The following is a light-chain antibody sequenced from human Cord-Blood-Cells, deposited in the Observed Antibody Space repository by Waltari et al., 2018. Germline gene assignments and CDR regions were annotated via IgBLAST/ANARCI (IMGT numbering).Light chain of an antibody. Sequence: DIVMTQSPDSLAVSLGERATINCKSSQSVLYSSNNKNYLAWYQQKPGQPPKLLIYWASTRESGVPDRFSDSGSGTDFTLTISSLQAGDVAVYYCQQYYSTMYTFGQGTKLEIK. CDR2: WAS. CDR1: QSVLYSSNNKNY. CDR3: QQYYSTMYT. V-gene: IGKV4-1*01. J-gene: IGKJ2*01.